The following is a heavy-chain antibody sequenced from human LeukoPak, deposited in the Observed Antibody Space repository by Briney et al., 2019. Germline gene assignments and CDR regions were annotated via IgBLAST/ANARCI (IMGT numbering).Heavy chain of an antibody. CDR1: GGSISSYY. CDR3: ARGSGRVVISSVFSPFDP. D-gene: IGHD3-3*01. CDR2: IYYSGST. V-gene: IGHV4-59*01. J-gene: IGHJ5*02. Sequence: KPSETLSLTCTVSGGSISSYYWSWIRQPPGKGLEWIGYIYYSGSTNYNPSLKSRVTISVDTSKNQFSLKLSSVTAADTAVYYCARGSGRVVISSVFSPFDPWGQGTLVTASS.